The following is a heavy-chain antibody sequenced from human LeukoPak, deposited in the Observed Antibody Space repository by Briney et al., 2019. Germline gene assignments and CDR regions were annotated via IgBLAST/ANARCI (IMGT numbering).Heavy chain of an antibody. CDR2: IIPIIGIA. D-gene: IGHD3-9*01. Sequence: ASVKDSCKASGCTFTSYYMHWVRRAPGQGLEWMGRIIPIIGIANYAQKFQGRVTITADKSTSTAYMELCSLRSDDTAVYYCARETSSVQMPILTGYSSWYYDYWGQGTLVTVSS. J-gene: IGHJ4*02. CDR1: GCTFTSYY. V-gene: IGHV1-69*04. CDR3: ARETSSVQMPILTGYSSWYYDY.